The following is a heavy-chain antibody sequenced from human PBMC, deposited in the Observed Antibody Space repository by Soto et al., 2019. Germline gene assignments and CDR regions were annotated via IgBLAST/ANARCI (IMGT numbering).Heavy chain of an antibody. CDR2: IHYSGTT. CDR3: ARGSSIAGLYYGMDV. V-gene: IGHV4-31*11. J-gene: IGHJ6*02. Sequence: NPSETLSLTCAVSGASISSGDSYWTWIRQPPGKGLEWIGYIHYSGTTYYNPSLKSRVTISVDTSKNQFSLKLSSVTAADTAVYYCARGSSIAGLYYGMDVWGQGTTVTVSS. CDR1: GASISSGDSY. D-gene: IGHD6-6*01.